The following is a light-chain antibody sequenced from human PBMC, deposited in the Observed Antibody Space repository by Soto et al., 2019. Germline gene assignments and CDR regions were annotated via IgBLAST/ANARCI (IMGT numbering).Light chain of an antibody. J-gene: IGKJ1*01. CDR2: AAS. CDR1: QGISSY. V-gene: IGKV1-8*01. CDR3: QQYYSSPWA. Sequence: AIRMTQSPSSFSASTGDRVTITCRARQGISSYLAWYQQKPGKAPKLLIYAASTLQSGVPSRFSGSGCGTDFTLTISCLQSEDFATYYCQQYYSSPWAFGQGTKVEIK.